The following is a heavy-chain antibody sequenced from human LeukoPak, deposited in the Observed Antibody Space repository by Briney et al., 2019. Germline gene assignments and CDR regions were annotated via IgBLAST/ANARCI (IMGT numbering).Heavy chain of an antibody. Sequence: GGSLRLSCVAYGVTLSSYGMHWVRQAPGKGLEWVAVISYDGTNKYYADSMKGRFTISRDNSKNALYLQMNSLRAEDTAVYYCAKDRYCDSTSCPTDYWGQGTLVTVSS. CDR3: AKDRYCDSTSCPTDY. J-gene: IGHJ4*02. V-gene: IGHV3-30*18. CDR1: GVTLSSYG. D-gene: IGHD2-2*01. CDR2: ISYDGTNK.